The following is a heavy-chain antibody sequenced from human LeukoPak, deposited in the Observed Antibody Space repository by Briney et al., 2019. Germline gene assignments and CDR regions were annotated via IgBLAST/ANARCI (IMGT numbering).Heavy chain of an antibody. Sequence: SETLSLTCAVYGGSFSGYYWSWIRQPPGKGLEWIGEINHSGSTNYNPSLKSRVTISVDTSKNQFSLKLSSVTAADTAVYYCARVPGYCSSTSCYAALAFDIWGQGTMVTVSS. V-gene: IGHV4-34*01. CDR2: INHSGST. CDR1: GGSFSGYY. D-gene: IGHD2-2*01. J-gene: IGHJ3*02. CDR3: ARVPGYCSSTSCYAALAFDI.